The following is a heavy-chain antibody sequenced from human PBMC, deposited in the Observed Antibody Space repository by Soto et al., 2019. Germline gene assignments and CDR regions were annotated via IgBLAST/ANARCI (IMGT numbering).Heavy chain of an antibody. J-gene: IGHJ6*02. Sequence: QVQLVESGGGLVKPGGSLRLSCAASGFTFRDYYMNWIRQAPGKGLEWVSYISGSADTMYYADSVKGRFTISRENAKNSLYLQMNSLRVDDTAVYYCARAKAGYYYYGMDVWGQGTTVTVSS. CDR1: GFTFRDYY. CDR2: ISGSADTM. CDR3: ARAKAGYYYYGMDV. V-gene: IGHV3-11*01.